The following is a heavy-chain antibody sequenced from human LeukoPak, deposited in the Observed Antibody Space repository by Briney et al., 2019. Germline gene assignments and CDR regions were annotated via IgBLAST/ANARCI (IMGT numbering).Heavy chain of an antibody. V-gene: IGHV4-34*01. Sequence: SETLSLTCAVYGGSFSGYYWSWIRQPPGKGLEWIGEINHSGSTNYNPSLKSRVTISVDTSKNQFSLKLSSATAADTAVYYCARGPKLIFVVVVAATPYWFDPWGQGTLVTVSS. J-gene: IGHJ5*02. CDR3: ARGPKLIFVVVVAATPYWFDP. CDR2: INHSGST. D-gene: IGHD2-15*01. CDR1: GGSFSGYY.